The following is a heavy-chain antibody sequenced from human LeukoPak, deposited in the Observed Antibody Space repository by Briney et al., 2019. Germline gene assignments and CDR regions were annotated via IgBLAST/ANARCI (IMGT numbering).Heavy chain of an antibody. Sequence: GASVKVSCKASGGTFSSYAISWVRQAPGQGLEWMGGIIPIFGTANYAQKFQGRVTITADKSTSTAYMELSSLRSEDTAVYYYAGDLGADDAFDIWGQGTMVTVSS. D-gene: IGHD1-26*01. J-gene: IGHJ3*02. CDR1: GGTFSSYA. CDR3: AGDLGADDAFDI. CDR2: IIPIFGTA. V-gene: IGHV1-69*06.